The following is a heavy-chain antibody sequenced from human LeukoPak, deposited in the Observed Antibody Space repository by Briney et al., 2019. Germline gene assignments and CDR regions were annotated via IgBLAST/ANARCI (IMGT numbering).Heavy chain of an antibody. D-gene: IGHD5-24*01. CDR1: GYTFSGYY. CDR3: ARVEGGYNYKFDY. CDR2: INPNSGDT. J-gene: IGHJ4*02. V-gene: IGHV1-2*02. Sequence: GASVTVSCKASGYTFSGYYMHWVRQAPGQGLEWMGWINPNSGDTKYAQKFQGRVTMTRDTSITTGYMELSWLTSDDTAVYYCARVEGGYNYKFDYWGQGTLVTVSS.